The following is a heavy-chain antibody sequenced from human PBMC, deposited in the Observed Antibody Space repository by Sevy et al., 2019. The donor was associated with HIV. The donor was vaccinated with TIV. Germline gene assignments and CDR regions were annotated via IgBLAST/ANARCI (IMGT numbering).Heavy chain of an antibody. CDR1: GYSFTDYY. CDR3: ARARRVTTVYYYYGMDV. V-gene: IGHV1-2*02. J-gene: IGHJ6*02. CDR2: INPKNDVT. Sequence: ASKVSCKAPGYSFTDYYMHWVRQAPGQGLEWMAWINPKNDVTNYAQKFQGRVTMTRDTSTSTAYMELTRLRSDDTAGYYCARARRVTTVYYYYGMDVWGQGTTVTVSS. D-gene: IGHD5-18*01.